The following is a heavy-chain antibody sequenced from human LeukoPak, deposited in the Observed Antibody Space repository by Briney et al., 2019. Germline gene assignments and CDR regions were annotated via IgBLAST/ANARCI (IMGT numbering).Heavy chain of an antibody. CDR2: IKPDGSEK. CDR3: ARAGTLYGYNY. CDR1: GFTFSGYW. Sequence: PGGSLRLSCAASGFTFSGYWMSWVRQAPGKGLEWVANIKPDGSEKYYVDSVKGRFTISRDNAKNSLYPQMNSLRAEDTAVYYCARAGTLYGYNYWGQGTLVTVSS. J-gene: IGHJ4*02. V-gene: IGHV3-7*01. D-gene: IGHD5-18*01.